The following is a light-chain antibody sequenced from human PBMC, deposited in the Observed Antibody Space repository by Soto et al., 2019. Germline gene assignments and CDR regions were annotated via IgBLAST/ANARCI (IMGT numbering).Light chain of an antibody. CDR1: SSDVGTYNY. Sequence: QSALTQPASVSGSPGQSITISCTGTSSDVGTYNYVSWYQQHPGKATKLMIYDVTNRPSGVSNRFSGSKSGNTASLTISGLQAEDEADYYCGSYISSSNLYVFGTGTKLTVL. CDR2: DVT. J-gene: IGLJ1*01. CDR3: GSYISSSNLYV. V-gene: IGLV2-14*01.